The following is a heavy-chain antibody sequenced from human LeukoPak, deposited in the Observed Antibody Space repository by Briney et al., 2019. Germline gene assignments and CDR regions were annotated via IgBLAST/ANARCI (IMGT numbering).Heavy chain of an antibody. V-gene: IGHV3-53*01. CDR3: TRGGVGPTVDC. D-gene: IGHD1-26*01. Sequence: PGGSLRLSCAVSGFTVSDSYMSWVRQAPGKGLEWVSVIYSGGKTYYADSVKGRFTISRDNSKNTLHLQMNSLRAEDTAVYYCTRGGVGPTVDCWGQRTLVTVSS. CDR2: IYSGGKT. CDR1: GFTVSDSY. J-gene: IGHJ4*02.